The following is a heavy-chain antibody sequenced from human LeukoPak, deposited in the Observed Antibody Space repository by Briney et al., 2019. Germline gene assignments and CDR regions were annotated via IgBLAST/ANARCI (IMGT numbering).Heavy chain of an antibody. Sequence: PGGSLRLSCAASGFTFSSYSMNWVRQAPGKGLEWVSSISSSSSYIYYADSVKGRFTISRDNSKNTLYLQMNSLRAEDTAVYYCASLSTPFDYWGQGTLVTVSS. J-gene: IGHJ4*02. CDR3: ASLSTPFDY. V-gene: IGHV3-21*01. CDR1: GFTFSSYS. CDR2: ISSSSSYI. D-gene: IGHD2-15*01.